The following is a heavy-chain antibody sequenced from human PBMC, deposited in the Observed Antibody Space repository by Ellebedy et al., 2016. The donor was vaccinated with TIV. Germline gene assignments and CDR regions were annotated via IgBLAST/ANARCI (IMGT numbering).Heavy chain of an antibody. CDR2: ISAYNGNT. Sequence: ASVKVSXXASGYTFTSYGISWVRQAPGQGLEWMGWISAYNGNTNYAQKIQGRVTMTTDTSTSTAYMELRSLRSDDTAVYYCAGRRELLPFDYWGQGTLVTVSS. J-gene: IGHJ4*02. CDR3: AGRRELLPFDY. D-gene: IGHD1-26*01. V-gene: IGHV1-18*01. CDR1: GYTFTSYG.